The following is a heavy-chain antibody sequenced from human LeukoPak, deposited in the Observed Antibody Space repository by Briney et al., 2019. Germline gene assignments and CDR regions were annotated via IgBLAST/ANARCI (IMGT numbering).Heavy chain of an antibody. CDR3: ATPGSGYVYDAFDI. CDR2: FDPEDGET. Sequence: ASVKVSCKVSGYTLTELSMHWVRQAPGKGLEWMGGFDPEDGETIYAQKFQGRVTMTEDTSTDTAYMELSSLRSEDTAVYYCATPGSGYVYDAFDIWGQGTMVTVSS. CDR1: GYTLTELS. V-gene: IGHV1-24*01. D-gene: IGHD3-3*01. J-gene: IGHJ3*02.